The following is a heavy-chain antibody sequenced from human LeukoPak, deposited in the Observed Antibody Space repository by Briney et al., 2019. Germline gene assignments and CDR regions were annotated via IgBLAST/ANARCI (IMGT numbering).Heavy chain of an antibody. CDR3: ARDLGKQLEVAADY. V-gene: IGHV1-2*02. CDR2: INPNSGGT. Sequence: ASVKVSCKASGYTFTGYYMHWARQAPGQGLEWMGWINPNSGGTNYAQKFQGRVTMTRDTSISTAYMELSRLRSDDTAVYYCARDLGKQLEVAADYWGQGTLVTVSS. J-gene: IGHJ4*02. D-gene: IGHD6-6*01. CDR1: GYTFTGYY.